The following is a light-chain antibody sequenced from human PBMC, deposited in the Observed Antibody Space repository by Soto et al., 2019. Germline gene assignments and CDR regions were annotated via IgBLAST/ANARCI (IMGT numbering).Light chain of an antibody. J-gene: IGKJ4*01. V-gene: IGKV3-15*01. CDR3: QQYNNWPRAT. CDR1: QSISSN. Sequence: IVLTQSPATQSVPPGERATLSCRVSQSISSNLAWYQQKPGQAPRLLMFRTSSRATGFPARFSGSGSGTEFNLTISSLQSEDFGVYYCQQYNNWPRATFGGGTKVDIK. CDR2: RTS.